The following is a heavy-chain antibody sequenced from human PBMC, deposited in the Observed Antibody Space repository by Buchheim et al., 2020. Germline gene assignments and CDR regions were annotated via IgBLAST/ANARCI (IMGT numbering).Heavy chain of an antibody. D-gene: IGHD6-13*01. CDR1: GFTFSSYG. V-gene: IGHV3-33*01. J-gene: IGHJ4*02. CDR2: IWYDGSNK. Sequence: QVQLVESGEGVVQPGRSLRLSCAASGFTFSSYGMHWVRQAPGKGLEWVAVIWYDGSNKYYADSVKGRFTISRDNSKNTLYLQMNSLRAEDTAVYYCARESLGIAAAGTPSCFDYWGQGTL. CDR3: ARESLGIAAAGTPSCFDY.